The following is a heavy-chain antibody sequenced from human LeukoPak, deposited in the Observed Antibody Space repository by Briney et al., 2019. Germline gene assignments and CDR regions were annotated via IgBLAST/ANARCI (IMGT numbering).Heavy chain of an antibody. Sequence: GGSLRLSCAASGFTFSSYGMHWVRQAPGKGLEWVAVISYDGSNKYYADSVKGRFTISRDNSKNTLYLQMNSLRAEDTAVYYCAKDRSGSYSQGLDYWGQGTLVTVSS. V-gene: IGHV3-30*18. CDR2: ISYDGSNK. CDR1: GFTFSSYG. D-gene: IGHD1-26*01. J-gene: IGHJ4*02. CDR3: AKDRSGSYSQGLDY.